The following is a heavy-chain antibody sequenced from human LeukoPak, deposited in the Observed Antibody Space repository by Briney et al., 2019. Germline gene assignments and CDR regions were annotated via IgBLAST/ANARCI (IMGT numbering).Heavy chain of an antibody. D-gene: IGHD2-2*01. CDR3: ANRFVVVPAAIFTSAGSWFDP. Sequence: SGTLSLSCAVHGGSSSGYYWSWIRQPPGKGLEWSGEINHSGSTNYNPSLKSRVTISVDTSKNQFSLKLSSVTAADTAVYYCANRFVVVPAAIFTSAGSWFDPWGQGTLVTVSS. CDR1: GGSSSGYY. V-gene: IGHV4-34*01. J-gene: IGHJ5*02. CDR2: INHSGST.